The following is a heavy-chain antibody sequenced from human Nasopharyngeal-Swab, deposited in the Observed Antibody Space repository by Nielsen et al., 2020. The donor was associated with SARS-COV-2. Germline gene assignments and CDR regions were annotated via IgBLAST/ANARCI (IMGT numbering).Heavy chain of an antibody. Sequence: WIRQPPGKGLEWVSGINWNGGMTAYADSVKGRFTMSRDNAKNSLYLQMNTLTADDTALYYCARARSGTLDFWGQGTLVTVSS. CDR3: ARARSGTLDF. D-gene: IGHD1-7*01. J-gene: IGHJ4*02. V-gene: IGHV3-20*03. CDR2: INWNGGMT.